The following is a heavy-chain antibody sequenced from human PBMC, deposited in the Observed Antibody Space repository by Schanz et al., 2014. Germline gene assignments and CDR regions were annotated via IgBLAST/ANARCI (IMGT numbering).Heavy chain of an antibody. J-gene: IGHJ4*02. D-gene: IGHD6-13*01. V-gene: IGHV1-46*03. CDR1: GYPFTNYY. CDR3: ARDGAAAAGCDS. Sequence: QVHLEQSGPEVKKPGASVKLSCRASGYPFTNYYIHWVRQAPGQGLEWMGIVNPGGGSTSVAQRFQAKVTLTRDTATGTAYLGLTRLRFEDTAVYDCARDGAAAAGCDSWGQGTLVTVSS. CDR2: VNPGGGST.